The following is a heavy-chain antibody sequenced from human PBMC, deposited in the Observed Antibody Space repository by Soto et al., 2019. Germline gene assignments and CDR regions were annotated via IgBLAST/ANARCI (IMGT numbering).Heavy chain of an antibody. J-gene: IGHJ6*03. CDR3: AREAVFGLTMHYYHYMDV. D-gene: IGHD3-3*01. CDR2: VYRSGDT. CDR1: GFSVSSNY. Sequence: GGSLRLSCAASGFSVSSNYMSWIRQAQEKGLEWVSVVYRSGDTNYADSVKGRFTISRDTSKNTLYLHMNSLRADDTAVYYCAREAVFGLTMHYYHYMDVWGKGTTVTVSS. V-gene: IGHV3-66*01.